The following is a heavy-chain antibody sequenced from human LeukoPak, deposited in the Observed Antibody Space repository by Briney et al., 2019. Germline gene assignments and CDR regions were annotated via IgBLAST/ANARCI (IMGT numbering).Heavy chain of an antibody. J-gene: IGHJ4*02. D-gene: IGHD3-22*01. Sequence: PGGSLRLSCAVSGFTFRRCAMSWVRQAPGKGLEWVSDISGSGGSIYYANSVKGRFTISRDNSKNTLYLQMNSLRAEDTAVYYCAKQARYDTSGIDYWGQGTLVTVSS. CDR3: AKQARYDTSGIDY. V-gene: IGHV3-23*01. CDR1: GFTFRRCA. CDR2: ISGSGGSI.